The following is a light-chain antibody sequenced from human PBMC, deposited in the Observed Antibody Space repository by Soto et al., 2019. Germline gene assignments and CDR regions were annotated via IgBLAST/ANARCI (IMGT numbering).Light chain of an antibody. V-gene: IGLV2-14*01. J-gene: IGLJ2*01. CDR2: EVS. CDR3: SSDTGSSALV. Sequence: QSALTQPASVSGSPGQSITISCTGTSSDVGYNYVSWYQHHPGKAPKLRIYEVSNRPSGVSNRFAGTKSGNTVSLTISGLQAEDEADYHCSSDTGSSALVFGGGTKLTVL. CDR1: SSDVGYNY.